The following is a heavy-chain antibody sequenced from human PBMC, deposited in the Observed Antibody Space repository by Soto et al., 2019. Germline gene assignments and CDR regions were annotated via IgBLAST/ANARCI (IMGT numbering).Heavy chain of an antibody. V-gene: IGHV3-15*05. D-gene: IGHD6-19*01. J-gene: IGHJ4*02. CDR1: GFTFSNAW. CDR2: IKHKSEGETT. CDR3: STWSYTVGWYLFDS. Sequence: EVQLVESGGGLVKPGGSLRLSCAASGFTFSNAWLSWVRQAPGKGLEWVGRIKHKSEGETTDYAAPAKGRFTISRDDSKNTLYLQMSSLRTEDTAIYYCSTWSYTVGWYLFDSWGQGTLVTVSS.